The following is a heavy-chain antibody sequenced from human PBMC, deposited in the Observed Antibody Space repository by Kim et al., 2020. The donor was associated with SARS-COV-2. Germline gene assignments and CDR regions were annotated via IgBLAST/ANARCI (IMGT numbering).Heavy chain of an antibody. J-gene: IGHJ4*02. Sequence: SYTHTFQGRVTVTADESTSTVYMELSSLTSDDTAVYYCARALGFDSSGYEYWGQGTLVTVSS. V-gene: IGHV1-46*01. CDR3: ARALGFDSSGYEY. D-gene: IGHD3-22*01.